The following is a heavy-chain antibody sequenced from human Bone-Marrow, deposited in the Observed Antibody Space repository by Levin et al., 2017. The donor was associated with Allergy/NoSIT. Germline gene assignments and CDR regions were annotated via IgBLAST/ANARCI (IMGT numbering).Heavy chain of an antibody. CDR3: GRTVVRFFSDI. J-gene: IGHJ4*02. D-gene: IGHD3-10*01. V-gene: IGHV3-23*01. CDR1: EFTFSRYA. CDR2: ITSDGRGT. Sequence: GGSLRLSCEASEFTFSRYAMNWVRQAPGKGLEWVSTITSDGRGTYYANSVKGRFTISRDTSKNTVYLEMKSLRAEDTAVYYCGRTVVRFFSDIWGLGTLVTVSS.